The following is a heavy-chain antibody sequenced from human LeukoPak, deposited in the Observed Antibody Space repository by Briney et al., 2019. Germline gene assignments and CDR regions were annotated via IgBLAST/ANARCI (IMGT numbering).Heavy chain of an antibody. Sequence: GGSLRLSCAASGFTFSNSAMHWVRQAPGKGLEWVSSISSSSSYIYYADSVKGRFTISRDNAKNSLYLQMNSLRAEDTAVYYCARELYYYDSSGYENWGQGTLVTVSS. V-gene: IGHV3-21*01. CDR2: ISSSSSYI. CDR3: ARELYYYDSSGYEN. J-gene: IGHJ4*02. D-gene: IGHD3-22*01. CDR1: GFTFSNSA.